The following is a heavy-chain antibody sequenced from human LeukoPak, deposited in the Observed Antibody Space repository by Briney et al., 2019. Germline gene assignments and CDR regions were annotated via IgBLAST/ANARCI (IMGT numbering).Heavy chain of an antibody. V-gene: IGHV1-69*01. CDR2: IIPIFGTA. J-gene: IGHJ6*03. Sequence: ASVKVSCKASGGTFSSYAISWVRQAPGQGLEWMGGIIPIFGTANYAQKFQGRVTITADESTSTAYMELSSLRSDDTAVYYCARGRSGVRGVIYYYYYYMDVWGKGTTVTISS. D-gene: IGHD3-10*01. CDR3: ARGRSGVRGVIYYYYYYMDV. CDR1: GGTFSSYA.